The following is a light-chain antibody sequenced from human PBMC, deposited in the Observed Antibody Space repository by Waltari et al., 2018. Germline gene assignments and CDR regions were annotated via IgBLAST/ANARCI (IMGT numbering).Light chain of an antibody. V-gene: IGKV4-1*01. Sequence: DIVMTQSPDSLSVSLGERATINCKSSQRVLYTSNNRTYLAWFHQKPGQPPKLLIYWASTRKSGVPDRCSGAGSGTDFTLTISSLQAEDVGMYYCQQYYSTPWTFGQGTRVEIK. J-gene: IGKJ1*01. CDR1: QRVLYTSNNRTY. CDR2: WAS. CDR3: QQYYSTPWT.